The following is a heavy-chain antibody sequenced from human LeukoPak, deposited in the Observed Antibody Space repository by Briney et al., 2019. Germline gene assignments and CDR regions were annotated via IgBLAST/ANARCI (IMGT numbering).Heavy chain of an antibody. J-gene: IGHJ3*02. CDR2: VNESGGT. V-gene: IGHV4-34*01. Sequence: SETLSLTCAVYIDSFSNYHWDWIRQTPAKGMEWIGEVNESGGTNISPSLRSRVTISVDTSKNQFSLKLSSVTAADTAVYYCARSLYRITMIVVVTFNDAFDIWGQGTMVTVSS. D-gene: IGHD3-22*01. CDR1: IDSFSNYH. CDR3: ARSLYRITMIVVVTFNDAFDI.